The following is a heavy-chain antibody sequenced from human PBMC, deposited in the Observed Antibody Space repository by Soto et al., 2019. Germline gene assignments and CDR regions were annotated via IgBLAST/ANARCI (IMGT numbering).Heavy chain of an antibody. CDR1: GFSFSNYG. Sequence: EVQLLESGGDLVQPGGSLRLSCAASGFSFSNYGMSWVRQAPGKGLEWVSGISGSDGSTYYADSVKGRFTISRDNSKNTLYLQLNSLRAEDTAVYYCAKDRYYDSGGHSLSYFFDYWGQGTLVTVSS. CDR2: ISGSDGST. D-gene: IGHD3-22*01. J-gene: IGHJ4*02. V-gene: IGHV3-23*01. CDR3: AKDRYYDSGGHSLSYFFDY.